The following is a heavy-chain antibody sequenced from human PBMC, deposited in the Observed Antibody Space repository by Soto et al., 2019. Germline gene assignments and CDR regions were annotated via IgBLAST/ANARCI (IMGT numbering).Heavy chain of an antibody. V-gene: IGHV3-23*01. CDR1: GFTFSRHA. CDR2: LSDSGGSI. D-gene: IGHD6-13*01. J-gene: IGHJ4*02. CDR3: AKVSSSWYAGFFDL. Sequence: EVQLLESGGGLVQPGGSLRLSCTASGFTFSRHAMTWVRQAPGKGLEWVSGLSDSGGSIYYADSVKGRFTISRDNSVNTLYLQMNTPRAEDTAIYYCAKVSSSWYAGFFDLWGQGTLVSVSS.